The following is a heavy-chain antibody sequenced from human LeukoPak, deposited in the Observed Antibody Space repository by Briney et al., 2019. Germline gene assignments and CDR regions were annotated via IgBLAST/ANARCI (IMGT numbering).Heavy chain of an antibody. V-gene: IGHV3-30*04. J-gene: IGHJ4*02. Sequence: GGSLRLSCAASGFTFSSYAMHWVRQAPGEGLEWVAVISYDGSNKYYADSVKGRFTISRDNSKNTLYLQMNSLRAEDTAVYYCASSVNCSSTSCPRGVLRYFDWPIDYWGQGTLVTVSS. CDR1: GFTFSSYA. CDR3: ASSVNCSSTSCPRGVLRYFDWPIDY. CDR2: ISYDGSNK. D-gene: IGHD3-9*01.